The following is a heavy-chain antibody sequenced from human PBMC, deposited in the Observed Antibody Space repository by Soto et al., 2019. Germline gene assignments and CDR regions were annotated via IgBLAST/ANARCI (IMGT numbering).Heavy chain of an antibody. V-gene: IGHV4-39*01. D-gene: IGHD1-1*01. Sequence: SETLSLTCTVSGGSISSGGYYWGWIRQHPGKGLEWIGCIYYSGSTYYNPSLKSRVTISVDTSKNQFSLKLSSVTAADTAVYYCAQLKGAGTDYWGQGTLVTVSS. J-gene: IGHJ4*02. CDR2: IYYSGST. CDR1: GGSISSGGYY. CDR3: AQLKGAGTDY.